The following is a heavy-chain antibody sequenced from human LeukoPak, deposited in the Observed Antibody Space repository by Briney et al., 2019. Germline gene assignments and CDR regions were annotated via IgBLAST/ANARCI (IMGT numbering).Heavy chain of an antibody. V-gene: IGHV1-46*01. CDR1: GYTFTSYY. D-gene: IGHD3-9*01. Sequence: ASVKVSCKASGYTFTSYYMHWVRQAPGQGLEWMGIINPSGGSTSYAQKFQGRVTMTRDTSTSTVYMELSSLRSEDTAVYYCAKGPSRWLTGYYSDYWGQGTLVTVSS. CDR3: AKGPSRWLTGYYSDY. CDR2: INPSGGST. J-gene: IGHJ4*02.